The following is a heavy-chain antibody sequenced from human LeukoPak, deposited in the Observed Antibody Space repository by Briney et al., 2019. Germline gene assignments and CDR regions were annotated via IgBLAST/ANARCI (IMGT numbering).Heavy chain of an antibody. J-gene: IGHJ6*02. CDR1: GYTFTSYG. V-gene: IGHV1-18*01. Sequence: ASVKVSCKASGYTFTSYGISWVRQAPGQGLEWTGWISAYNGNTNYAQKFQGRVTMTRNTSISTAYMELSSLRSEDTAVYYCARGRSLVPFGFLYYYYYGMDVWGQGTTVTVSS. CDR2: ISAYNGNT. D-gene: IGHD6-13*01. CDR3: ARGRSLVPFGFLYYYYYGMDV.